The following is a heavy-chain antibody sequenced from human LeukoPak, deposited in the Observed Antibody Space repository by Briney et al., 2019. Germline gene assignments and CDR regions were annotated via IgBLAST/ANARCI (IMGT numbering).Heavy chain of an antibody. CDR2: INPNSGGT. J-gene: IGHJ5*02. CDR3: ARDYDFWSGYYISHNWFDP. CDR1: GYTFTCYY. Sequence: ASVKVSCKASGYTFTCYYMHWVRQAPGQGLDWMGWINPNSGGTNYAQKFQGRVTMTRDTSISTAYMELSRLRSDDTAVYYCARDYDFWSGYYISHNWFDPWGQGTLVTVSS. V-gene: IGHV1-2*02. D-gene: IGHD3-3*01.